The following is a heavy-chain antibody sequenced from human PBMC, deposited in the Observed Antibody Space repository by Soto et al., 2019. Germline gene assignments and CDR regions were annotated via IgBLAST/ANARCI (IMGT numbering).Heavy chain of an antibody. J-gene: IGHJ4*02. Sequence: PSETLSLTCAVYGGSFGDYYWSWVRQPPGKGLAWIGDINHSGSTNYNPSLKSRVTISVDTSKNQFSLKLSSVTAADTAVYYCARGKLSDYVWGSYRYHFDYWGQGTVVTVS. CDR3: ARGKLSDYVWGSYRYHFDY. CDR2: INHSGST. CDR1: GGSFGDYY. D-gene: IGHD3-16*02. V-gene: IGHV4-34*01.